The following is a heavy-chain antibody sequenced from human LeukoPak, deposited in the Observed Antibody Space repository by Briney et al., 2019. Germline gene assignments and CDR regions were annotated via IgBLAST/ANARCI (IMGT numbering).Heavy chain of an antibody. D-gene: IGHD2-8*01. CDR3: ARGGYCTDGVCYGTKYYFDY. V-gene: IGHV3-30*02. J-gene: IGHJ4*02. CDR2: IRYDGTNK. CDR1: GFTFSSYG. Sequence: GGSLRLSCAASGFTFSSYGMHWVRQAPGKGLEWVTFIRYDGTNKYYADSVKGRFAISRDNSKNTLYLQMNSLRAEDTAVYYCARGGYCTDGVCYGTKYYFDYWGQGTLVTVSS.